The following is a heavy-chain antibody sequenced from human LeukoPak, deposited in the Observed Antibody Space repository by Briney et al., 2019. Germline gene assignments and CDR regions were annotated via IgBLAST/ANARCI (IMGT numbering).Heavy chain of an antibody. D-gene: IGHD3-10*02. CDR2: INGDLTNT. CDR1: GFTFTDYW. J-gene: IGHJ6*04. Sequence: GGSLRLSCAASGFTFTDYWMHWVRQVAGKGLVWVSRINGDLTNTTYADSVKGRFTISRDNAKNTLYLQMNSLRAEDTAVYYCAELGITMIGGVWGKGTTVTISS. CDR3: AELGITMIGGV. V-gene: IGHV3-74*03.